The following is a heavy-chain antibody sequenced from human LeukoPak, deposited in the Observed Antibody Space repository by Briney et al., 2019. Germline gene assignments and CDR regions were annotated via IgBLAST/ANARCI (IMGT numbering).Heavy chain of an antibody. CDR3: ARGVATKSTVSDY. CDR2: INNDGSST. V-gene: IGHV3-74*01. Sequence: GGSLRLSCAASGFTFSSYWMHWVRQAPGEGLVWVSRINNDGSSTSYADSVTGRFTISRDNAKNTPYLQMNSLRAEDTAVYYCARGVATKSTVSDYWGQGTLVTVSS. CDR1: GFTFSSYW. D-gene: IGHD5-12*01. J-gene: IGHJ4*02.